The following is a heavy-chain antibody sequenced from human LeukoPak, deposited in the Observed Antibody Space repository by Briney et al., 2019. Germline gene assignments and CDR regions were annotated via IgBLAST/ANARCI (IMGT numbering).Heavy chain of an antibody. CDR3: ARAGYGVFDY. V-gene: IGHV4-34*01. J-gene: IGHJ4*02. CDR2: INHSGST. Sequence: SETLPLTCAVYGGSFSGYYWSWIRQPPGKGLEWIGEINHSGSTNYNPSLKSRVTISVDTSKNQFSLKLSSVTAADTAVYYCARAGYGVFDYWGQGTLVTVSS. CDR1: GGSFSGYY. D-gene: IGHD5-12*01.